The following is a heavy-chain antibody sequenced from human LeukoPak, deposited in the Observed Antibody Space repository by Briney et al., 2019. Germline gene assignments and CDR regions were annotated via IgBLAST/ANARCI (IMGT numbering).Heavy chain of an antibody. CDR3: ARDRGMAYCGGDCYTIDY. CDR1: GGSISSSSYY. V-gene: IGHV4-39*07. D-gene: IGHD2-21*02. J-gene: IGHJ4*02. CDR2: IYYSGST. Sequence: SETLSLTCTVSGGSISSSSYYWGWIRQPPGKGLEWIGSIYYSGSTYYNPSLKSRVTISVDTSKNQFSLKLSSVTAADTAVYYCARDRGMAYCGGDCYTIDYWGQGTLVTVSS.